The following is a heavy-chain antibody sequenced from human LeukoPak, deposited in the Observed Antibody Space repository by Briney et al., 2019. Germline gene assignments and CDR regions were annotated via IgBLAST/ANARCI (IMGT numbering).Heavy chain of an antibody. Sequence: GGSLRLSCAASGLTFSNAWMSWVRQAPGKGLEWVGRIKSETDGETTDYAAPVKGRFTISRDNAKNSLYLQMNSLRAEDTAVYYCAREPRGAGPPYFDYWAREPWSPSPQ. V-gene: IGHV3-15*01. D-gene: IGHD6-13*01. CDR2: IKSETDGETT. CDR1: GLTFSNAW. CDR3: AREPRGAGPPYFDY. J-gene: IGHJ4*02.